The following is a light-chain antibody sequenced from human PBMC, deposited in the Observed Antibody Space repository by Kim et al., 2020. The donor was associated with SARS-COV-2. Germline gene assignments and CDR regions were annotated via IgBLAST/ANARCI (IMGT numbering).Light chain of an antibody. V-gene: IGKV1-5*01. CDR3: KQYNSYSYT. Sequence: DIQMTQSPSTLSASVGDRVTITCRASQSISTWLAWYQQKPGKAPKVLIFGASNLESGVPSRFSGSGSGTEFTLTISSLQPDDFATYYCKQYNSYSYTFGKGTKLEI. CDR1: QSISTW. CDR2: GAS. J-gene: IGKJ2*01.